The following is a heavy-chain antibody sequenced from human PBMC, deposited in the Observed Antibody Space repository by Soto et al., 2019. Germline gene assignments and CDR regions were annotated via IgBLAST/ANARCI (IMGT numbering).Heavy chain of an antibody. CDR2: ISSSGSTI. J-gene: IGHJ6*02. Sequence: QVQLVESGGGMVKPGGSLRLSCAASGFTFSDYYMSWIRQAPGKGLEWVSYISSSGSTIYYADSVKGRFTISRDNPKNTMFLQMNSLRAEDTAVYYCARDQQQLAKNYDGMDVWGQGTTVTVSS. CDR1: GFTFSDYY. V-gene: IGHV3-11*01. D-gene: IGHD6-13*01. CDR3: ARDQQQLAKNYDGMDV.